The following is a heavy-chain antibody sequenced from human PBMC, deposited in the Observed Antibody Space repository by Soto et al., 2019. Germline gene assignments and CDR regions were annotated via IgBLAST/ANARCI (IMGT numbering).Heavy chain of an antibody. CDR2: SQLGGTT. V-gene: IGHV4-30-2*01. CDR1: ADSRRSAVSGSPYS. J-gene: IGHJ6*02. Sequence: QLQLQESGSGLVKPSQTLSLTCAVSADSRRSAVSGSPYSWNWVRQAPGKGLEWIGYSQLGGTTSYNPSLKSRVTISVDTSEKQFSLKLTSVTAADTAVYYCARLSPTGYYGMDVWGPGTTVIVSS. D-gene: IGHD1-1*01. CDR3: ARLSPTGYYGMDV.